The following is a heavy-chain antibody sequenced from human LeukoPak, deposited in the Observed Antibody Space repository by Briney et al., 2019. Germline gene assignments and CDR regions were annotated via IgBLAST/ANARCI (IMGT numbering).Heavy chain of an antibody. CDR2: IYSGGST. J-gene: IGHJ4*02. V-gene: IGHV3-53*01. CDR1: GFTVSSNY. Sequence: GGSLRLSCAASGFTVSSNYMSWVRQAPGKGLEWVSVIYSGGSTYYADSVKGRFTISRDNSKNTLYLQMNSLRAEDTAVYYCARDPYSNRRAWLSDWGQGTLVTASS. D-gene: IGHD6-13*01. CDR3: ARDPYSNRRAWLSD.